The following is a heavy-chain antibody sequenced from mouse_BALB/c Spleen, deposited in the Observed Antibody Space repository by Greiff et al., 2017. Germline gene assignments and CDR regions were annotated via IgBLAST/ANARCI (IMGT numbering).Heavy chain of an antibody. Sequence: EVQLVESGPGLVKPSQSLSLTCSVTGYSITSGYYWNWIRQFPGNKLEWMGYISYDGSNNYNPSLKNRISITRDTSKNQFFLKLNSVTTEDTATYYCARGGYDEGYYYAMDYWGQGTSVTVSS. CDR2: ISYDGSN. CDR1: GYSITSGYY. CDR3: ARGGYDEGYYYAMDY. D-gene: IGHD2-2*01. J-gene: IGHJ4*01. V-gene: IGHV3-6*02.